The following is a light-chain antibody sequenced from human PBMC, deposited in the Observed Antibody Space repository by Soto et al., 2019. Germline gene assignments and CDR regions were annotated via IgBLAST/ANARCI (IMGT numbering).Light chain of an antibody. CDR3: QHYDNLPPA. Sequence: DIQLTQSPSSVSASVGDRVTITCRASQGISSWLAWYQQKLGKAPNLLIYDASTLQSGVPSRFSGSGSGTDFTFTISSLQPEDIATYYCQHYDNLPPAFGQGTKVDIK. J-gene: IGKJ1*01. CDR2: DAS. CDR1: QGISSW. V-gene: IGKV1-12*01.